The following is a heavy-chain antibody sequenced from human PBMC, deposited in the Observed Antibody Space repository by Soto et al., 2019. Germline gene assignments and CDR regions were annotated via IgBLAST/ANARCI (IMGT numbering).Heavy chain of an antibody. D-gene: IGHD2-2*01. V-gene: IGHV3-49*03. CDR1: GFTFGDYA. CDR3: TRLGVVPAAAYYYYGMDV. Sequence: GGSLRLSCTASGFTFGDYAMSWFRQAPGKGLEWVGFIRSKAYGGTTEYAASVKGRFTISRDDSKSIAYLQMNSLKTEDTAVYYCTRLGVVPAAAYYYYGMDVWGQGTTVTVS. J-gene: IGHJ6*02. CDR2: IRSKAYGGTT.